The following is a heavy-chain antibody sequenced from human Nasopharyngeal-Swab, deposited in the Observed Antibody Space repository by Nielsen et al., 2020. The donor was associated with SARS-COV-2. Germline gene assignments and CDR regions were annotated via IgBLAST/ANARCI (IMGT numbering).Heavy chain of an antibody. J-gene: IGHJ4*02. Sequence: GSLRLSCAASGFTFSTAMSWVRQAPGKGLECVSGIGGSGVKIYYAESVKGRFTISRDNSKNTLYLQMNSLRAEDTAVYYCAREYGTNWQHHFDYWGQGIPVTVSS. CDR3: AREYGTNWQHHFDY. V-gene: IGHV3-23*01. CDR2: IGGSGVKI. CDR1: GFTFSTA. D-gene: IGHD7-27*01.